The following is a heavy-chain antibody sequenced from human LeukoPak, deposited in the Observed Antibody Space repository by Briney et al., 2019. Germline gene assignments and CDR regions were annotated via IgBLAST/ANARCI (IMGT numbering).Heavy chain of an antibody. CDR1: GFTLSNYE. CDR2: ISSSGSTI. J-gene: IGHJ4*02. CDR3: ARGRRWFGELLLDY. V-gene: IGHV3-48*03. Sequence: PGGSLRLSCAASGFTLSNYEMNWVRQAPGKGLEWVSYISSSGSTIYYADSVKGRFTISRDNAKNSLYLQMNSLRAEDTAVYYCARGRRWFGELLLDYWGQGTLVTVSS. D-gene: IGHD3-10*01.